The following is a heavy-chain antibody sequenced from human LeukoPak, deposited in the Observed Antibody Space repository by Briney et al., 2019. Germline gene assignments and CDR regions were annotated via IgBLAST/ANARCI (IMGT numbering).Heavy chain of an antibody. CDR3: ARIRSSGWLWDAFDI. V-gene: IGHV2-70*04. CDR2: IDWDDDK. D-gene: IGHD6-19*01. J-gene: IGHJ3*02. Sequence: SGPALVKPTQTLTLTCTFSGFSLSTSGMRVSWIRQPPGKALEWLARIDWDDDKFYSTSLKTRLTISKDTSKNQVVLTMTNMDPVDTATYYCARIRSSGWLWDAFDIWGQGTMVTVSS. CDR1: GFSLSTSGMR.